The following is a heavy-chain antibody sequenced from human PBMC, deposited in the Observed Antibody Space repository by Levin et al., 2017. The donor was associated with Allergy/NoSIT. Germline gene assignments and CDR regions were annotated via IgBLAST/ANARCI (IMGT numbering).Heavy chain of an antibody. CDR2: IYYSGSN. CDR3: AREWYRHPFFDY. Sequence: SETLSLTCTVSGGSISSSYWSWIRQPPGKGPEWIGYIYYSGSNNYNPSLKSRVTISVDTSKNQFSLKLSSVTAADTAVYYCAREWYRHPFFDYWGQGTLVTVSS. J-gene: IGHJ4*02. V-gene: IGHV4-59*01. D-gene: IGHD1-14*01. CDR1: GGSISSSY.